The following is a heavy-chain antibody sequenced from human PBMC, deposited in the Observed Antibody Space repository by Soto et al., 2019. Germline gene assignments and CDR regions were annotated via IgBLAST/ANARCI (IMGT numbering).Heavy chain of an antibody. CDR3: ARSSPNIVVREPTGNQDYYGMDV. V-gene: IGHV1-69*01. J-gene: IGHJ6*02. CDR2: IIPVFGTT. D-gene: IGHD2-2*01. Sequence: QVQLVQSGAEVKKPGSSVKVFCKASGGTFSNYTISWVRQAPGQGREWMGGIIPVFGTTDYEQKFQGRVTITADGSTSTAYMTLSSLRSADTAVYYCARSSPNIVVREPTGNQDYYGMDVWGQGTTVTVSS. CDR1: GGTFSNYT.